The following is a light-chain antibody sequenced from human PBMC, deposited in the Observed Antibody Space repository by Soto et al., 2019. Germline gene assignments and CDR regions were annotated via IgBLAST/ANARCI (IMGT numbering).Light chain of an antibody. Sequence: EILITQSPATLSVSPGHRVTLSCRASQSVSSNLAWYQQKPGQAPRLLIYGASSRATGIPARFSGSGSGTEFTLTISSLQSEDFAVYYCQQYNNWPPLTFGGGTKVDI. CDR2: GAS. CDR1: QSVSSN. J-gene: IGKJ4*01. CDR3: QQYNNWPPLT. V-gene: IGKV3-15*01.